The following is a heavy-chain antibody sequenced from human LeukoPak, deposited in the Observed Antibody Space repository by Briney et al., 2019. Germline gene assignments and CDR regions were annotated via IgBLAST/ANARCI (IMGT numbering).Heavy chain of an antibody. CDR1: GFTFSSYA. J-gene: IGHJ4*02. V-gene: IGHV3-30*04. D-gene: IGHD3-22*01. Sequence: GGSLRLSCAASGFTFSSYAMHWVRQAPGKGLEWVAVISYDGSNKYYADSVKGRFTISRDNSKNTLYLQMNSLRAEDTAVYYCAKDFLRGSSGYYSAYWGQGTLVTVSS. CDR2: ISYDGSNK. CDR3: AKDFLRGSSGYYSAY.